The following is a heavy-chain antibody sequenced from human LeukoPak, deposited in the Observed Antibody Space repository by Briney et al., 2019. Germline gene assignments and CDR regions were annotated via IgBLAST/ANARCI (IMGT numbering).Heavy chain of an antibody. V-gene: IGHV6-1*01. D-gene: IGHD5-18*01. Sequence: TSQALSLTCAISGDSVSSNSAAWNWIRQSPSRGLEWLGRTYYRSKWYNDYAVSVKSRITINPDTSKNQFSLQLNSVTPEDTAVYYCARAKFVVSWIRLWKMDYWGQGTLVTVSS. CDR2: TYYRSKWYN. CDR1: GDSVSSNSAA. CDR3: ARAKFVVSWIRLWKMDY. J-gene: IGHJ4*02.